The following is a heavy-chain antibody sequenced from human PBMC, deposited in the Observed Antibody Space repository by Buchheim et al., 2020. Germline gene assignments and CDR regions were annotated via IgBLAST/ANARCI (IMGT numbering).Heavy chain of an antibody. Sequence: QVQLVQSGAEVKKPGASVKVSCKASGYTFTSYYMHWVRQAPGQGLEWMGIINPSGGSTSYAQKFQGRVTMTRDTSTSTVYMELSSLRSEDTAVYYCARNHRGYSYYCGGDCYSGYFDYWGQGTL. CDR2: INPSGGST. J-gene: IGHJ4*02. V-gene: IGHV1-46*03. CDR3: ARNHRGYSYYCGGDCYSGYFDY. D-gene: IGHD2-21*01. CDR1: GYTFTSYY.